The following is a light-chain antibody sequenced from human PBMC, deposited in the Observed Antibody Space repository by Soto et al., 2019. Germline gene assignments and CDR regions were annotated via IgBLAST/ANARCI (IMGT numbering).Light chain of an antibody. Sequence: DIVMTQSPDSLPVSLGERATINCKSSQSVLYSSNNKNYLAWYQQKPGQPPKLLIYWASIRESGVPDRFSGSGYGTEFTLTISRLQAEDAALYYCQQYYGVPLTFGGGAKVEIK. CDR1: QSVLYSSNNKNY. CDR2: WAS. CDR3: QQYYGVPLT. V-gene: IGKV4-1*01. J-gene: IGKJ4*01.